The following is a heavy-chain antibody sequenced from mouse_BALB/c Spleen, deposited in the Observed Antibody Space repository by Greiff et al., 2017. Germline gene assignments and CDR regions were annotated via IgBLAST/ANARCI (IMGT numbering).Heavy chain of an antibody. D-gene: IGHD1-1*01. CDR1: GFTFSSYA. J-gene: IGHJ1*01. CDR3: ARGITTVGSRYWYFHG. V-gene: IGHV5-6-5*01. Sequence: EVKLVESGGGLVKPGGSLKLSCAASGFTFSSYAMSWVRQTPEKRLEWVASISSGGSTYYPDSVKGRFTISRDNARNILYLQMSSLRSEDTAMYYCARGITTVGSRYWYFHGWGAGNTVTVSS. CDR2: ISSGGST.